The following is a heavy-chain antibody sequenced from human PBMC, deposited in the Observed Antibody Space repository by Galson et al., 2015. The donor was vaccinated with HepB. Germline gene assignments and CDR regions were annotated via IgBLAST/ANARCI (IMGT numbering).Heavy chain of an antibody. CDR2: ICDSGST. CDR3: ARDHPIFGVPN. CDR1: GGSISSYC. V-gene: IGHV4-59*01. J-gene: IGHJ4*02. D-gene: IGHD3-3*01. Sequence: SETLSLTCTVSGGSISSYCCAWIRQPPGKRLEWIGYICDSGSTRYNPSLKSRVTMSVDTSKNQFSLKVDSVTAADTAVYFCARDHPIFGVPNWGQGALVTVSS.